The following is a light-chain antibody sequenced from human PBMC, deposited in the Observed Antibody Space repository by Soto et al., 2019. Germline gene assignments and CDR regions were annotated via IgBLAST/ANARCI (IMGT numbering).Light chain of an antibody. CDR2: SAS. CDR1: QNLGTLY. J-gene: IGKJ1*01. V-gene: IGKV3-20*01. Sequence: EIVLTQSACTLSLSPGERGTLSCRASQNLGTLYLAWFQQKSGQAPRLLIYSASRRATGIPDRFTGSGSGTDFTLTINRVEPEDFAVYFCQQYAGSPRTFGQGTKVDIK. CDR3: QQYAGSPRT.